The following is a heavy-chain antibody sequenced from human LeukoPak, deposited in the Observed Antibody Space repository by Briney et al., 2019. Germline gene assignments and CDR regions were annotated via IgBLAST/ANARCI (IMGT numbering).Heavy chain of an antibody. CDR3: ASVDYNWNYFHY. D-gene: IGHD1-20*01. CDR1: GGSINSRNYF. J-gene: IGHJ4*02. Sequence: KPSETLSLTCIVSGGSINSRNYFWGWIRQPPGKGLEWIGSIKYSGSTYYKPSLQSRVTISVDTSKSQFSLKLSSVTAADTAVYYCASVDYNWNYFHYWDQGTLVTVSS. CDR2: IKYSGST. V-gene: IGHV4-39*01.